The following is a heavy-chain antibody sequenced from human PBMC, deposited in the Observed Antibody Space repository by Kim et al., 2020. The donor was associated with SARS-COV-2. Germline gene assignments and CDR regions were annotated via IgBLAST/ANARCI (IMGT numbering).Heavy chain of an antibody. J-gene: IGHJ6*02. CDR3: ARDPYFNVYHFGLDV. CDR1: GGTFSSYA. CDR2: VMPMFNLA. D-gene: IGHD3-10*02. Sequence: SVKVSCRASGGTFSSYAISWVRQAPGQGLEWMGRVMPMFNLANYAQKFEGRVTISADRSTNSAYMELSSLTSDDTAVYYCARDPYFNVYHFGLDVWGQGPPVTVSS. V-gene: IGHV1-69*04.